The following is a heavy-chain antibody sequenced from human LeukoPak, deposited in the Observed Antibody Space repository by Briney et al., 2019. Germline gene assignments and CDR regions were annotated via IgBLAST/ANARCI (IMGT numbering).Heavy chain of an antibody. D-gene: IGHD3-22*01. J-gene: IGHJ3*02. CDR1: GGSISSSSYY. CDR2: IYYSGST. CDR3: ARQSQSRSGYYPGAFDI. V-gene: IGHV4-39*01. Sequence: PSETLSLTCTVSGGSISSSSYYWGWIRQPPGKGLEWIGSIYYSGSTYYNPSLKSRVTISVDTSKNQFSLKLSSVTAADTAVYYCARQSQSRSGYYPGAFDIWGRGTTVTVSS.